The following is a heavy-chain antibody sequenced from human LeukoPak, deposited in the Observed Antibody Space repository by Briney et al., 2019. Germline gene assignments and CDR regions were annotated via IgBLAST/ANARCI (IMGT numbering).Heavy chain of an antibody. CDR2: AYFTGST. V-gene: IGHV4-39*01. D-gene: IGHD3-22*01. J-gene: IGHJ5*02. CDR3: AKSGPSYYYTPGDFS. CDR1: GGSVSSSSSY. Sequence: SETLSLTCTVSGGSVSSSSSYWGWIRQPPGKGLERIGSAYFTGSTNYNPSLKTRVTISLDTSRNQFSLRLASVTASDAAVYYCAKSGPSYYYTPGDFSWGQGTLVAVSS.